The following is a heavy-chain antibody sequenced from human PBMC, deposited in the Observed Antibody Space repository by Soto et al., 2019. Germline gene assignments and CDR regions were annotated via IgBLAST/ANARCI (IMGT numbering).Heavy chain of an antibody. CDR3: ASRGPIVPAAAFDI. CDR2: IYYIGST. CDR1: GGSISSGGYY. D-gene: IGHD2-2*01. V-gene: IGHV4-31*03. J-gene: IGHJ3*02. Sequence: PSETLSLTCTVSGGSISSGGYYWSWIRQHPGKGLEWIGYIYYIGSTYYNPSLKSRVTISVDTSKNQFSLKLSSVTAADTAVYYCASRGPIVPAAAFDIWGQGTMVTVSS.